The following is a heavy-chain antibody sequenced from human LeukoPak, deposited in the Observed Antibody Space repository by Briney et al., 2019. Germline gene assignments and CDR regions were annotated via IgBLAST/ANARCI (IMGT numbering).Heavy chain of an antibody. J-gene: IGHJ5*02. D-gene: IGHD3-22*01. CDR3: AKDQYYDSKGWFDA. CDR1: GGTFSSYA. V-gene: IGHV1-69*06. CDR2: IIPIFGTA. Sequence: ASVKVSCKASGGTFSSYAISWVRQAPGQGLEWMGGIIPIFGTANYAQKFQGRVTITADKSTSTAYMELSSLRSEDTAVYYCAKDQYYDSKGWFDAWGQGTLVTVSS.